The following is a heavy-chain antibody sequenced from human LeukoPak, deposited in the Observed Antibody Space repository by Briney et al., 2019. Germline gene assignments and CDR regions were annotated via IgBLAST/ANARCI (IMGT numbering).Heavy chain of an antibody. J-gene: IGHJ5*02. Sequence: ASVKVSCKSSVYTFTSYGISWVRQAPGQGLEWMGWISAYNGNTNYAQKLQGRVTMTTDTSTSTAYMELRSLRSDDTAVYYCARSHSSSSFHWFDPWGQGTLVTVSS. CDR3: ARSHSSSSFHWFDP. V-gene: IGHV1-18*01. D-gene: IGHD6-13*01. CDR1: VYTFTSYG. CDR2: ISAYNGNT.